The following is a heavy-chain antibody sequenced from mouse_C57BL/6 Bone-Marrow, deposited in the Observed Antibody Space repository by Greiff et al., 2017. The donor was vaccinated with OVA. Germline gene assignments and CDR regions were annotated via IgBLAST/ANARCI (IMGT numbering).Heavy chain of an antibody. V-gene: IGHV1-54*01. CDR2: INPGSGGT. Sequence: VQGVESGAELVRPGTSVKVSCKASGYAFTNYLIEWVKQRPGQGLEWIGVINPGSGGTNYNEKFKGKATLTADKSSSTAYMQLSSLTSEDSAVYFCARERDGYYWYFDVWGTGTTVTVSS. J-gene: IGHJ1*03. CDR1: GYAFTNYL. D-gene: IGHD2-3*01. CDR3: ARERDGYYWYFDV.